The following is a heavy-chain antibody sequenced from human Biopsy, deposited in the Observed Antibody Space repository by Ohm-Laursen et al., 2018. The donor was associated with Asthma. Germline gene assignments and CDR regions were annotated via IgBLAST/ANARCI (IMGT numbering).Heavy chain of an antibody. CDR3: ARGRYCGDRRHHNGLDV. CDR2: VIPIYGTT. D-gene: IGHD4-17*01. V-gene: IGHV1-69*01. Sequence: SSVKVSCKAHGDILSSFGIKWVRKAPGQGLEWMGGVIPIYGTTHTAQKFQGRVTITADESTSTAYMELTSLRKEDTAVYYCARGRYCGDRRHHNGLDVWGQGTTVTVSS. J-gene: IGHJ6*02. CDR1: GDILSSFG.